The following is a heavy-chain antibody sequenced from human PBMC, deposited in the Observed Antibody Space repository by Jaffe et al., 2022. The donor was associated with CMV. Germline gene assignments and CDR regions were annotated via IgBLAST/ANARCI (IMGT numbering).Heavy chain of an antibody. D-gene: IGHD1-7*01. CDR3: TTERQDSLELLRSLGLGGDYYYGMDV. V-gene: IGHV3-15*01. Sequence: EVQLVESGGGLVKPGGSLRLSCAASGFTFSNAWMSWVRQAPGKGLEWVGRIKSKTDGGTTDYAAPVKGRFTISRDDSKNTLYLQMNSLKTEDTAVYYCTTERQDSLELLRSLGLGGDYYYGMDVWGQGTTVTVSS. CDR2: IKSKTDGGTT. CDR1: GFTFSNAW. J-gene: IGHJ6*02.